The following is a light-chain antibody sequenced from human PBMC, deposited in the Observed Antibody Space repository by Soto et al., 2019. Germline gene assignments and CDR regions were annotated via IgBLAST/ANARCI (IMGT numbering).Light chain of an antibody. Sequence: DIQMTQSPSTLSGSVGDRVTITCRASQTISSWLAWYQQKPGKAPKLLIYKASTLKSGVPSRFSGSVSGTEFTLTISSLQPDDFATYYCQHYNSYSEACGQGTKVEL. CDR1: QTISSW. J-gene: IGKJ1*01. CDR2: KAS. V-gene: IGKV1-5*03. CDR3: QHYNSYSEA.